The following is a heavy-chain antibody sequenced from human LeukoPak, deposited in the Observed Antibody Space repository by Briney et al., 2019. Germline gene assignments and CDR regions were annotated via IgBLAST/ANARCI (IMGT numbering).Heavy chain of an antibody. CDR1: GGSISSYY. CDR2: IYYSGST. D-gene: IGHD3-10*01. Sequence: PSETLSLTCTVSGGSISSYYWSWIRQPPGKGLEWVGYIYYSGSTNYSPSLKSRVTISVDTSKNRFSLKLSSVTAADTAVYYCARVTSVYGSGLTAGPYDYWGQGTLVTVSS. V-gene: IGHV4-59*01. CDR3: ARVTSVYGSGLTAGPYDY. J-gene: IGHJ4*02.